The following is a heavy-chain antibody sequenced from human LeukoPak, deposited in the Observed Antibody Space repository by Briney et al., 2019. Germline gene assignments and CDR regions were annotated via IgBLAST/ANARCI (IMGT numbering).Heavy chain of an antibody. Sequence: SETLSLTCAVYGGSFSGYYWSWIRQPPGKGLEWIGEINHRGSTNYNPSLKSRVTVSVDTSKNQFSLNVSSVTAADTAVYYCASSVVPAAPLDYWGQGTLVTVSS. CDR3: ASSVVPAAPLDY. V-gene: IGHV4-34*01. CDR1: GGSFSGYY. CDR2: INHRGST. J-gene: IGHJ4*02. D-gene: IGHD2-2*01.